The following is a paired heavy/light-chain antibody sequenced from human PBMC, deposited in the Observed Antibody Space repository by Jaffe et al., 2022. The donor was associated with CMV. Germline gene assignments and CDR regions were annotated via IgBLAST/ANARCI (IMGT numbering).Heavy chain of an antibody. CDR2: INHSGNT. V-gene: IGHV4-39*01. CDR1: GDSISDSRYY. J-gene: IGHJ3*01. D-gene: IGHD2-21*02. CDR3: ARQAWSFTGFGVTPTTFDV. Sequence: QVHLQESGPRLVKPSETLSLTCIVSGDSISDSRYYWGWVRQPPGRGLEWVASINHSGNTHYNPSLASRVTMSVDTSQSQFSLELTSMTGADTAVYFCARQAWSFTGFGVTPTTFDVWGQGTMITVS.
Light chain of an antibody. J-gene: IGKJ2*01. Sequence: EIVLTQSPGTLSLSPGARATLSCGASHRLTNNYLAWYQQKPGLAPRLLIYDASTRATDIPDRFSGSGSGTDFTLTINRLEPEDFAVYYCQSYAGSVSFGQGTKVEIK. CDR2: DAS. V-gene: IGKV3D-20*01. CDR3: QSYAGSVS. CDR1: HRLTNNY.